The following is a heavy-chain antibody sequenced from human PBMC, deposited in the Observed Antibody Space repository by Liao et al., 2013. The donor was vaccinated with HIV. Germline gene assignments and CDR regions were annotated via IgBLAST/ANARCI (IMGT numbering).Heavy chain of an antibody. CDR3: ARDTNFWSGSGGIDL. CDR1: GDSITSRSYY. CDR2: SSYSGST. D-gene: IGHD3-3*01. Sequence: QLQLQESGPGLVKPSETLSLTCTVSGDSITSRSYYWGWIRQPQGRGVEWIGSSSYSGSTYYNPSLKSRVTISVDTSKNEFSLKLSSVTAADTAMYYCARDTNFWSGSGGIDLWGQGTLVTVSP. J-gene: IGHJ5*02. V-gene: IGHV4-39*07.